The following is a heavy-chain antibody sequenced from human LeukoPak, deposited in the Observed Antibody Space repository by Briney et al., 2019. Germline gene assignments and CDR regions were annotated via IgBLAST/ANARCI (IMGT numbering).Heavy chain of an antibody. Sequence: GESLKISCRGSGYRFTNYRIAWVRQMPGKGLEWMGIIYPGDSETTYSPSFQGQVTISADKSINTAYLQWSSLKTSDTAMYYCARLDEDFYYDGSGDYFWGQGTLVTVSS. CDR3: ARLDEDFYYDGSGDYF. J-gene: IGHJ4*02. CDR2: IYPGDSET. V-gene: IGHV5-51*01. CDR1: GYRFTNYR. D-gene: IGHD3-22*01.